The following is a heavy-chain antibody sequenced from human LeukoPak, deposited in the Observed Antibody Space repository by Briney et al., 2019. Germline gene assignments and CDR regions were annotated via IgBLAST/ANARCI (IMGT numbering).Heavy chain of an antibody. CDR3: ASLEGYKALRFGPAPYFDY. V-gene: IGHV4-34*01. D-gene: IGHD5-24*01. J-gene: IGHJ4*02. CDR1: GGSFSGDY. Sequence: SETLSLTCAVDGGSFSGDYWSWIRQPPGKGLEWIGEINHSGSTNYNPSLKSRVTISVDTSKNQFSLKLSSVTAADTAVYYCASLEGYKALRFGPAPYFDYWGQGTLVTVSS. CDR2: INHSGST.